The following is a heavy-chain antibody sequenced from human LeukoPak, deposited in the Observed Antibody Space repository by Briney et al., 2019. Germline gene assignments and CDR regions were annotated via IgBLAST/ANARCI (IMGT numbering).Heavy chain of an antibody. D-gene: IGHD2-2*01. CDR3: AKSREWYQLLYFDY. CDR2: INHSGST. V-gene: IGHV4-34*01. CDR1: GGSFSGYY. Sequence: SETLSLTCAVYGGSFSGYYWSWIRQPPGKGLEWIGEINHSGSTNYNPSLKSRVTISVDTSKNQFSLKLSSVTAADTAVYYCAKSREWYQLLYFDYWGQGTLVTVSS. J-gene: IGHJ4*02.